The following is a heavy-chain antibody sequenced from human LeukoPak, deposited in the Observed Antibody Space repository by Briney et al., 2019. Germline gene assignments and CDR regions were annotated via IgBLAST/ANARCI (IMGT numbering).Heavy chain of an antibody. CDR1: GFTFSSYA. Sequence: GGSLRLSCAAYGFTFSSYAMSWVRQAPGKGLEWVSAISGSGGSTYYADSVKGRFTISRDNAKNSLYLQMNSLRAEDTAVYYCARVARIAARPDYFDYWGQGTLVTVSS. J-gene: IGHJ4*02. V-gene: IGHV3-23*01. D-gene: IGHD6-6*01. CDR2: ISGSGGST. CDR3: ARVARIAARPDYFDY.